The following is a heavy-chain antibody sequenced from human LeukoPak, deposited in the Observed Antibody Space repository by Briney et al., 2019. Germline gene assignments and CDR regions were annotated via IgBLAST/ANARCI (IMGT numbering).Heavy chain of an antibody. CDR3: ARAGKVGPLSPNYFDY. CDR1: GFTFSSYA. Sequence: GGSLRLSCAASGFTFSSYAMHWVRQAPVKGLEWVAVISYDGSNKYYADSVKGRFTISRDNSKNTLYLQMNSLRAEDTAVYYCARAGKVGPLSPNYFDYWGQGTLVTVSS. CDR2: ISYDGSNK. V-gene: IGHV3-30-3*01. J-gene: IGHJ4*02. D-gene: IGHD1-26*01.